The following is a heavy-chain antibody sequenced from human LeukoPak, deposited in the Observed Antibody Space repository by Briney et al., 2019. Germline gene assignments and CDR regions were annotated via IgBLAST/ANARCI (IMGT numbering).Heavy chain of an antibody. CDR3: ASGTQSDY. D-gene: IGHD3/OR15-3a*01. CDR1: AFPFSGYS. CDR2: ISTSGSTI. V-gene: IGHV3-48*04. Sequence: GGSLRLSCVVSAFPFSGYSMNWVRQAPGKGLQWVSYISTSGSTIYYADSVKGRFTISRDNAKNSLYLQMNSLRAEDTAVYYCASGTQSDYWGQGTLVSVSS. J-gene: IGHJ4*02.